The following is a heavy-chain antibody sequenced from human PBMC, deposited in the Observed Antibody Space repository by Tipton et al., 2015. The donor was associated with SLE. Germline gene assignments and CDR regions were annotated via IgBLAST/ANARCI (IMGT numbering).Heavy chain of an antibody. CDR1: GYTFSSYA. CDR3: AKDLSGIVGFYMDV. CDR2: INGGKGNT. Sequence: QSGPEVKKPGASVKVSCEASGYTFSSYAMHWVRQAPGQRLEWMGWINGGKGNTKYSQKFQGRVTITRDTSASTAYMELNSLRAEDTAVYYCAKDLSGIVGFYMDVWGQGTTVTVSS. D-gene: IGHD1-26*01. V-gene: IGHV1-3*01. J-gene: IGHJ6*02.